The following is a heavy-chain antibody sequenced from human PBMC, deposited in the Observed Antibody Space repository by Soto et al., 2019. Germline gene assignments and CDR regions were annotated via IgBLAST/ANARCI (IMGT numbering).Heavy chain of an antibody. J-gene: IGHJ6*02. D-gene: IGHD3-10*01. CDR1: GLTFSSFA. Sequence: PGGSLRLSCAASGLTFSSFAMSWVRQAPGKGLEWVSAISGSGASTYYADSVKGRFTISRDNSKNTLYVQMSSLRAEDTAVYHCAKSHQTYGSGSNYQYYYDMDVWGQGTTVTVSS. CDR2: ISGSGAST. CDR3: AKSHQTYGSGSNYQYYYDMDV. V-gene: IGHV3-23*01.